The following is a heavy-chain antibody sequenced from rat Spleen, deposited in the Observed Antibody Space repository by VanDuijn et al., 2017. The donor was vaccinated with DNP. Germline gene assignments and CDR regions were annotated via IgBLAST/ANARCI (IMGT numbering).Heavy chain of an antibody. Sequence: EVQLVGSGGGLVQPGRSLQVSCAASGFTFSDYNMAWVRQAPKKGLEWIATISYDGSRIHYRDSVKGRFTVSRDNAKRTLYLQMDSLRSEDTATYYCARPDYWGQGTLVTVSS. CDR3: ARPDY. CDR1: GFTFSDYN. V-gene: IGHV5-7*01. CDR2: ISYDGSRI. J-gene: IGHJ3*01.